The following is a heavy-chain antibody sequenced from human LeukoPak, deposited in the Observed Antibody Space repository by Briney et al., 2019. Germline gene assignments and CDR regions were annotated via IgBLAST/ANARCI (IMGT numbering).Heavy chain of an antibody. Sequence: PSETLSLTCAVYGGSFSGYYWSWIRQPPGKGLEWIGEINHSGSTNYNPSLKSRVTISVDTSKNQFSLKLSSVTAADTAVYYCARMGISSSWYLGWWFDPWGQGTLVTVSS. CDR2: INHSGST. V-gene: IGHV4-34*01. J-gene: IGHJ5*02. CDR1: GGSFSGYY. CDR3: ARMGISSSWYLGWWFDP. D-gene: IGHD6-13*01.